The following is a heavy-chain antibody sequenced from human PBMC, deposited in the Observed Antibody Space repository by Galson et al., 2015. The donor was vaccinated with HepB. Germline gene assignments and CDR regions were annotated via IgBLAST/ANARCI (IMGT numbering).Heavy chain of an antibody. V-gene: IGHV3-30*18. D-gene: IGHD3-22*01. Sequence: SLRLSCAASGFSFSSYGMHWVRQAPGKGLEWVAVVSKDGNNKYFADSVKGRFTISRDNPKNTLYLQMNSLRAEDTAVYYCAKVFCYYDTSGYFGWGQGTLVTVSS. CDR1: GFSFSSYG. J-gene: IGHJ4*02. CDR2: VSKDGNNK. CDR3: AKVFCYYDTSGYFG.